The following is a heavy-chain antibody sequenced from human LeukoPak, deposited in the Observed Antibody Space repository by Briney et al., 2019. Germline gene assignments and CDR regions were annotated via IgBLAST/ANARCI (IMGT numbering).Heavy chain of an antibody. CDR1: GFTFSSYG. CDR2: IRYDGSNK. J-gene: IGHJ6*03. Sequence: GGSLRLSCAASGFTFSSYGMHWVRQAPGKGLEWVAFIRYDGSNKYYADSVKGRFTISRDNSKNTLYLQMNSLRAEDTAVYYCAKRLCSSTSCYYDYYYYYMDVWGKGTTVTVSS. D-gene: IGHD2-2*01. V-gene: IGHV3-30*02. CDR3: AKRLCSSTSCYYDYYYYYMDV.